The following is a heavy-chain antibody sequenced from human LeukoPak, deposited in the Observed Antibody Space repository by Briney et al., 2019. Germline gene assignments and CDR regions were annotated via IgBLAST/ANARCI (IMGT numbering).Heavy chain of an antibody. D-gene: IGHD6-6*01. Sequence: GGSLRLSCAAFGFTFSNYNMNWVRQAPGKGLEWVSSISSGSSFIYYTDSVKGRFTISRDNAKNSLYLQMNSLRAEDTAVYYCARQTRPGNPDDYWGQGTLVTVSS. J-gene: IGHJ4*02. CDR2: ISSGSSFI. CDR1: GFTFSNYN. CDR3: ARQTRPGNPDDY. V-gene: IGHV3-21*01.